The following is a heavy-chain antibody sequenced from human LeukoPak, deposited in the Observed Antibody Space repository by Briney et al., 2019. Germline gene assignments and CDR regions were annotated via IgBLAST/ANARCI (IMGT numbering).Heavy chain of an antibody. Sequence: GGSLRLSCAASGFTFSSYSMNWVRQAPGKGLEWVSSISSSSSYIYYADSVKGRFTISRDNAKNSLYLQMNSLRAEDTAVYYCARDTAYSGGSYKGFDYWGQGTLVTVSS. V-gene: IGHV3-21*04. D-gene: IGHD2-15*01. J-gene: IGHJ4*02. CDR2: ISSSSSYI. CDR1: GFTFSSYS. CDR3: ARDTAYSGGSYKGFDY.